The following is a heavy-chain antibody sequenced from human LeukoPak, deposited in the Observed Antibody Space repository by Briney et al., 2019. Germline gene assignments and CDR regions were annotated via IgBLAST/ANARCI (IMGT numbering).Heavy chain of an antibody. V-gene: IGHV4-59*01. CDR2: IYYTGST. J-gene: IGHJ4*02. Sequence: SETLSLTCTVSGGSISSSYWSWIRQPPGKGLEWIGYIYYTGSTNYNPSLKSRVTISLDTSKNQFSLRLSSVTAADTAVYYCTRDSHPVWGQGTLATVSS. CDR1: GGSISSSY. CDR3: TRDSHPV.